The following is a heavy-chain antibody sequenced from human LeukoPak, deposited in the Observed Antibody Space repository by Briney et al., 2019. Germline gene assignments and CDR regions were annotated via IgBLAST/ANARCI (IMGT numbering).Heavy chain of an antibody. CDR1: GLTFSSYA. CDR3: AKVRCGGDCYNRPHFDY. CDR2: ISGSGGST. J-gene: IGHJ4*02. V-gene: IGHV3-23*01. D-gene: IGHD2-21*02. Sequence: PGGSLRLSCAASGLTFSSYAMSWVRQAPGKGLEWVSAISGSGGSTYYADSVKGRFTISRDNSKDTLYLQMNSLRAEDTAVYYCAKVRCGGDCYNRPHFDYWGQGTLVTVSS.